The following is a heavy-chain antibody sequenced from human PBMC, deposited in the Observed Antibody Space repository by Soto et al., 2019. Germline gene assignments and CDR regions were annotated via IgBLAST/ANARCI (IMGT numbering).Heavy chain of an antibody. CDR3: AKQDDRGALEI. D-gene: IGHD3-22*01. CDR1: GKAFTSFW. CDR2: IYPGDSDT. J-gene: IGHJ3*02. V-gene: IGHV5-51*01. Sequence: EPLKIACKISGKAFTSFWVVWVRQMPGRGLEWMGNIYPGDSDTRYTPPFQGQVTISADKSTNTAYLQWHSLQASDTALYYCAKQDDRGALEIWGQGTKVTVSS.